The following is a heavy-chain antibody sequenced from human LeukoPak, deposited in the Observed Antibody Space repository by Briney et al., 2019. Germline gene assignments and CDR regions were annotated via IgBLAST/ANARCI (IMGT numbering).Heavy chain of an antibody. CDR2: IYYSGST. CDR3: ASSLLYYYDSSGYAFDI. V-gene: IGHV4-59*08. D-gene: IGHD3-22*01. CDR1: GGSISSYY. J-gene: IGHJ3*02. Sequence: SETLSLTCTVSGGSISSYYWSWIRQPPGKGLEWIGYIYYSGSTNYNPSLKSRVTVSVDTSKNQFSLKLSSVTAADTAVYYCASSLLYYYDSSGYAFDIWGQGTMVTVSS.